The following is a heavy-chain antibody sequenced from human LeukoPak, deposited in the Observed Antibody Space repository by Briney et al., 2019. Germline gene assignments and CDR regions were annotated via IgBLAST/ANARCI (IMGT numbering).Heavy chain of an antibody. CDR1: GGSISSSSYY. CDR3: ARASYDYGDYFIDY. D-gene: IGHD4-17*01. CDR2: IYYSGST. V-gene: IGHV4-39*01. Sequence: SETLSLTCTVPGGSISSSSYYWGWIRQPPGKGLEWIGSIYYSGSTYYNPSLKSRVTISVDTSKNQFSLKLSSVTAADTAVYYCARASYDYGDYFIDYWGQGTLVTVSS. J-gene: IGHJ4*02.